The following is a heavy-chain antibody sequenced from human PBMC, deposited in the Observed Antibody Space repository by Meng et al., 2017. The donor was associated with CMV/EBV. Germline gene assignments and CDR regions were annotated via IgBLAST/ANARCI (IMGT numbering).Heavy chain of an antibody. V-gene: IGHV4-34*01. J-gene: IGHJ4*02. CDR1: GGSFSGYY. CDR3: ASSTVVTDLDY. CDR2: INHSGST. D-gene: IGHD4-23*01. Sequence: SETLSLTCAVYGGSFSGYYWSWIRQPPGKGLEWIGGINHSGSTNYNPSLKSRVTISVDTSKNQFSLKLSSVTAADTAVYYCASSTVVTDLDYWGQGTLVTVSS.